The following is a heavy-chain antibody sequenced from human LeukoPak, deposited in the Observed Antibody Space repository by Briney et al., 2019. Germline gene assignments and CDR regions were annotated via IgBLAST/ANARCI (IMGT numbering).Heavy chain of an antibody. J-gene: IGHJ2*01. CDR1: GLTVSSTY. D-gene: IGHD5-24*01. CDR3: ASPSAEMSAINGWYFDV. V-gene: IGHV3-66*01. CDR2: LYSGGDT. Sequence: GGSLRLSCAASGLTVSSTYMSCVRQAPGKGLEWVSVLYSGGDTYYADSVKGRFTISRDYSKNTLYLQMNNLRAEDTAVYYCASPSAEMSAINGWYFDVWGPGTLVTVSS.